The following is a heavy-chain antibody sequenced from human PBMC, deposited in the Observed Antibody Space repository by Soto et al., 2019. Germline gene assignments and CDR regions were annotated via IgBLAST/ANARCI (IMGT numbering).Heavy chain of an antibody. CDR2: IDYSGST. J-gene: IGHJ5*02. Sequence: PSETLSLTCTVSGDSVRSGIYYWSWIRQPPGKRLELIGFIDYSGSTNHNPSLKSRVTISIDTSKNQFSLKLKSVTAADTAVYYCARVGYHSSDYLSKWFDPWGQGTLVT. CDR1: GDSVRSGIYY. V-gene: IGHV4-61*01. D-gene: IGHD3-22*01. CDR3: ARVGYHSSDYLSKWFDP.